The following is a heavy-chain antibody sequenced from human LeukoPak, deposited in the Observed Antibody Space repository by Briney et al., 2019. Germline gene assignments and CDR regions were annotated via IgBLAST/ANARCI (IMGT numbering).Heavy chain of an antibody. CDR3: ARSQYSSSWAPFDY. CDR1: GGSISSSTYY. V-gene: IGHV4-39*01. J-gene: IGHJ4*02. CDR2: IYYSGST. Sequence: SETLSLTCTVSGGSISSSTYYWGWIRQPPGKGLEWIGSIYYSGSTYYNPSLKSRVTISVDTSKNQFSLRLSSVTAVDTAVYYCARSQYSSSWAPFDYWGQGTLVTVSS. D-gene: IGHD6-13*01.